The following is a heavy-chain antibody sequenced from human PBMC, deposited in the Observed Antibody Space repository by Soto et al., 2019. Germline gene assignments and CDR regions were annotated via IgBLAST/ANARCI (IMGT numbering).Heavy chain of an antibody. D-gene: IGHD3-22*01. CDR2: ISYDGSNK. V-gene: IGHV3-30-3*01. CDR1: GFTFSGYA. J-gene: IGHJ5*02. Sequence: PGGSLRLSCAASGFTFSGYAMHWVRQAPGKGLEWVAVISYDGSNKYYADSVKGRFTISRDNSKNTLYLQMNSLRAEDTAVYYCAREDSSGSYNCFDPWGQGTLVTVSS. CDR3: AREDSSGSYNCFDP.